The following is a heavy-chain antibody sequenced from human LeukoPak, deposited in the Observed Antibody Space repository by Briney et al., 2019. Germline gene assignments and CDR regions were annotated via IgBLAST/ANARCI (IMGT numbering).Heavy chain of an antibody. CDR3: ARGTNYYDRSGYYPDF. D-gene: IGHD3-22*01. CDR2: ISSSSSYI. V-gene: IGHV3-21*01. Sequence: PGGSLRLSCAASGFTFSSYSMNWVRQAPGKGLEWVSSISSSSSYIYYADSVKGRFTISRDNAKNSLSLQMDSLRAEDTAVYYCARGTNYYDRSGYYPDFWGQGTLVTVSS. J-gene: IGHJ4*02. CDR1: GFTFSSYS.